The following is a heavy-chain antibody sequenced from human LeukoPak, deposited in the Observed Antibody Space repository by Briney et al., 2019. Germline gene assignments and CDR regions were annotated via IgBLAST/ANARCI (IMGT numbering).Heavy chain of an antibody. D-gene: IGHD3-22*01. J-gene: IGHJ4*02. Sequence: GGSLRLSCAASGFTFSSYWMHWVRQAPGKGLEWVANIKQDGSEKYYVDSVKGRFTISRDNAKNSLYLQMNSLRAEDTAVYYCAREDYDSSGYYNYWGQGTLVTVSS. V-gene: IGHV3-7*01. CDR1: GFTFSSYW. CDR2: IKQDGSEK. CDR3: AREDYDSSGYYNY.